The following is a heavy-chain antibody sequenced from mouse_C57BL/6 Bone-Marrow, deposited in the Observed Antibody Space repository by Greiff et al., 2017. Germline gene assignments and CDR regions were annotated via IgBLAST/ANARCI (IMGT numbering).Heavy chain of an antibody. V-gene: IGHV7-1*01. CDR1: GFTFSDFY. CDR2: SRNKANDYTT. CDR3: ARDEGDSYAMDY. Sequence: EVKLVESGGGLVQSGRSLRLSCATSGFTFSDFYMEWVRQAPGKGLEWIAASRNKANDYTTEYSASVKGRFIVSRDTSQSILYLQMNALRAEDTAMYYCARDEGDSYAMDYWGQGTSVTVSS. J-gene: IGHJ4*01.